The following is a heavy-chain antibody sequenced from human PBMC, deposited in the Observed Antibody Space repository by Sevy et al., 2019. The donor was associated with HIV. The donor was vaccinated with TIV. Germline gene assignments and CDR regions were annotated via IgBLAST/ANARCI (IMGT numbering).Heavy chain of an antibody. J-gene: IGHJ4*02. V-gene: IGHV4-38-2*01. Sequence: SETLSLTCAVSGYSISSDYYWGWIRQPPGKGLDWIGSIYHSGYSYYNPSLKSRVTISVDTSKNQFSLKLSSVTAADTAVYYCARAIGTQVAGLYYFDYWGQGTLVTVSS. CDR1: GYSISSDYY. CDR3: ARAIGTQVAGLYYFDY. CDR2: IYHSGYS. D-gene: IGHD6-19*01.